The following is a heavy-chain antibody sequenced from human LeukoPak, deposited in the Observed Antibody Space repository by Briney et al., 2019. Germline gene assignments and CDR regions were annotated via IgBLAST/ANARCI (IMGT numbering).Heavy chain of an antibody. V-gene: IGHV1-69*01. CDR2: IIPIFGTA. CDR1: GGTFSSYA. Sequence: SSVKVSCKASGGTFSSYAISWVRQAPGQGLGWMGGIIPIFGTANYAQKFQGRVTITADESTSTAYMELSSLRSEDTAVYYCARDSKSPYYYDSSGSNGFGDYWGQGTLVTVSS. J-gene: IGHJ4*02. D-gene: IGHD3-22*01. CDR3: ARDSKSPYYYDSSGSNGFGDY.